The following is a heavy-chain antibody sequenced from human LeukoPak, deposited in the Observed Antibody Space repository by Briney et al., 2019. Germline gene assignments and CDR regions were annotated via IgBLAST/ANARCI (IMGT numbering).Heavy chain of an antibody. V-gene: IGHV4-39*07. J-gene: IGHJ3*02. CDR3: ARWCGGDCSPRLEAFDI. Sequence: PSETLSLTCTVSGGSISSSSYYWGWIRQPPGKGLEWIGSIYYSGSTYYNPSLKSRVTISVDTSKNQFSLKLSSVTAADTAVYYCARWCGGDCSPRLEAFDIWGQGTMVTVSS. D-gene: IGHD2-21*02. CDR2: IYYSGST. CDR1: GGSISSSSYY.